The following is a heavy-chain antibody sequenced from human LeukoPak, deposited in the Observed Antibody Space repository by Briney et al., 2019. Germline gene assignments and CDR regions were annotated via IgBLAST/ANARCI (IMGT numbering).Heavy chain of an antibody. J-gene: IGHJ3*01. CDR3: ATRGGLTPNTLAM. D-gene: IGHD2-15*01. V-gene: IGHV1-2*02. CDR2: MDPESADT. Sequence: ASVKLSCKGSGSNFNVYYIHWVRHAHGQGLEWMGWMDPESADTNYAPTFQVRVSMTRDTSITTVYMELISLTFDDSAMYYCATRGGLTPNTLAMWGHGTMVTVSS. CDR1: GSNFNVYY.